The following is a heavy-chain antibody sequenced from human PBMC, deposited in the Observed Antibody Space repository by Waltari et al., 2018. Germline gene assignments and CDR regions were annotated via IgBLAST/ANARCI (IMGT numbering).Heavy chain of an antibody. CDR3: ARGPVVRGAKPGSLYYFDY. CDR2: MNPNSGNT. Sequence: QVLLVQSGAEVKKPGASVKVSCKASGYTFTSYDINWVRQAPGQGLEWMGWMNPNSGNTGYAQKFQGRVTMTRNTSISTAYMELSSLRSEDTAVYYCARGPVVRGAKPGSLYYFDYWGQGTLVTVSS. V-gene: IGHV1-8*01. D-gene: IGHD3-10*01. J-gene: IGHJ4*02. CDR1: GYTFTSYD.